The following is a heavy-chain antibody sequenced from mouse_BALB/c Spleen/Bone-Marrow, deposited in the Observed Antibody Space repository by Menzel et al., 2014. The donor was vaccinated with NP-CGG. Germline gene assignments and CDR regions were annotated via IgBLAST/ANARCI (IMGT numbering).Heavy chain of an antibody. J-gene: IGHJ3*01. V-gene: IGHV1-9*01. Sequence: QVQLQQSGAELMKPEASVKISCKATGYTFSSYWIEWVKQRPGHGLEWIGEILPGSGSTNYNEKFKGKATFTADTSSNTAYMQLSSLTSEDSAVYYCARNGNYPAWFAYWGQGTLVTVSA. D-gene: IGHD2-1*01. CDR2: ILPGSGST. CDR3: ARNGNYPAWFAY. CDR1: GYTFSSYW.